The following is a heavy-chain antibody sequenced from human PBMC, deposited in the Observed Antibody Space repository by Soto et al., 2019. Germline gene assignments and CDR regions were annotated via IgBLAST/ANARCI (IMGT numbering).Heavy chain of an antibody. V-gene: IGHV2-5*02. J-gene: IGHJ4*02. CDR2: IYWDYDK. Sequence: QITLTESGPTLVKPTQTLTLTCTFSGFSFSTSAVGVGWIRQPPGKALEWLERIYWDYDKRYSPFLKSRLTITKDTATNQVVLTTTNIDPVDTGTYYCAHLYWAGSGTRYYVDYWGQGTLVTVSS. D-gene: IGHD6-13*01. CDR1: GFSFSTSAVG. CDR3: AHLYWAGSGTRYYVDY.